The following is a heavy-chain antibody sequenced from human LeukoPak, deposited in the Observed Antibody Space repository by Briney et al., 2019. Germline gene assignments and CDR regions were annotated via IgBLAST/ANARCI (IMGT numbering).Heavy chain of an antibody. CDR1: GGSFSGYY. Sequence: PSETLSLPCAVYGGSFSGYYWSWIRQTPGKGLEWSGEINHSGSTNYNPSLECRVTISVDTSKNQCSLKLGSVTAADTAVYYCARQRNRGELLLSHFDYWGQGTLVTVSS. V-gene: IGHV4-34*01. J-gene: IGHJ4*02. D-gene: IGHD3-10*01. CDR3: ARQRNRGELLLSHFDY. CDR2: INHSGST.